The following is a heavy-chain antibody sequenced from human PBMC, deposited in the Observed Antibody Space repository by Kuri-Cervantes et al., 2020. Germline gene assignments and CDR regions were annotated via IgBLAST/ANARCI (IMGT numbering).Heavy chain of an antibody. CDR3: AREESVNYYDSSGFDY. V-gene: IGHV3-30*03. J-gene: IGHJ4*02. CDR2: ISYDGNQK. CDR1: GFTFSSYW. D-gene: IGHD3-22*01. Sequence: GESLKISCAASGFTFSSYWMHWVRQAPGKGLEWVVVISYDGNQKYYADSVKGRFTISRDNSKNTLYLQMNSLRAEDTALYYCAREESVNYYDSSGFDYWGQGTLVTVSS.